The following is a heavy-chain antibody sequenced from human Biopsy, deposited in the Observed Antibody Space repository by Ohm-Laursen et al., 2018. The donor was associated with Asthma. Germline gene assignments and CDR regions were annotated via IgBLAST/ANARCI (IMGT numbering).Heavy chain of an antibody. J-gene: IGHJ4*02. D-gene: IGHD3-9*01. V-gene: IGHV3-23*01. CDR1: GFTFSSYA. Sequence: GSLRLSCAATGFTFSSYAMSWVRQAPGKGLEWVSAISGSGGSTYYADSVKGRFTISRVNSKNTLYLQMNSLRAEDTAVYYCAKDRDYDILTGPPGFDYWGQGTLVTVSS. CDR2: ISGSGGST. CDR3: AKDRDYDILTGPPGFDY.